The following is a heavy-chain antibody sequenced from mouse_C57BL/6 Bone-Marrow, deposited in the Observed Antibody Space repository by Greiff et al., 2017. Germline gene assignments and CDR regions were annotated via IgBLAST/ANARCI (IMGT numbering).Heavy chain of an antibody. J-gene: IGHJ2*01. CDR2: INPNNGGT. CDR1: GYTFTDYN. CDR3: ARWGQLSPYVDY. D-gene: IGHD3-2*02. Sequence: VQLQQSGPELVQPGASVQIPCKASGYTFTDYNMDWVKQSHGKSLAWIGDINPNNGGTIYNQTFKGKATLTVDNSASTAYMELRILTSEDTAVYYCARWGQLSPYVDYWGQGTTRTVSA. V-gene: IGHV1-18*01.